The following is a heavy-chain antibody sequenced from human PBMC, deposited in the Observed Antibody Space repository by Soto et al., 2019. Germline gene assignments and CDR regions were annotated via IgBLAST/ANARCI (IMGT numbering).Heavy chain of an antibody. CDR3: ARDSKVLRFPYYYYGMDV. D-gene: IGHD3-3*01. Sequence: QVQLVQSGAEVKKPGASVKVSCKASGYTFTGYYMHWVRQAPGQGLEWMGWINPNSGGTNYAQKFQGWVTMTRDTSISTAYMELSRLRSDDTAVYYCARDSKVLRFPYYYYGMDVWGQGTTVTVSS. J-gene: IGHJ6*02. CDR1: GYTFTGYY. CDR2: INPNSGGT. V-gene: IGHV1-2*04.